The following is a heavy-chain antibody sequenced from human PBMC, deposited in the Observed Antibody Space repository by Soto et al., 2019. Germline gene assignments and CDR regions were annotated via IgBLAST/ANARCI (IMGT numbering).Heavy chain of an antibody. D-gene: IGHD1-26*01. CDR2: IYSGGST. J-gene: IGHJ6*02. CDR3: AGRVGATNYGMDV. V-gene: IGHV3-53*01. CDR1: EFPVSSNY. Sequence: GGSLSLSCAASEFPVSSNYMNWVRQAPGKGLECVSTIYSGGSTYYADSVKGRFTISRDNSKNTLYLQMNNLRAEDTAVYYCAGRVGATNYGMDVWGQGTTVTVSS.